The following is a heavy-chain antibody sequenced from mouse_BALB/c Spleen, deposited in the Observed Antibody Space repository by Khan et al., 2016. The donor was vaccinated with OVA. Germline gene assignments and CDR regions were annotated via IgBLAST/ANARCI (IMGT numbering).Heavy chain of an antibody. CDR1: GYSITTNYA. V-gene: IGHV3-2*02. D-gene: IGHD1-1*01. Sequence: EVQLVESGPGLVKPSQSLSLTCTVTGYSITTNYAWDWIRQFPGNKLEWMVYISYSGSTSYNPSLKSRISITRDTSKNQFFLQLNSVTNEDTTTCYCANRDYYSYAVDYWGQGTSVTVSS. CDR3: ANRDYYSYAVDY. J-gene: IGHJ4*01. CDR2: ISYSGST.